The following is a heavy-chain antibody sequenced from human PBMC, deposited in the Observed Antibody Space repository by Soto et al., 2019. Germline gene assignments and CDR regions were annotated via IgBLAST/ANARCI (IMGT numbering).Heavy chain of an antibody. CDR1: GASVSSDGDY. CDR2: IYYSGST. Sequence: SETLSLTCTVSGASVSSDGDYWSWIRQPPGKGLEWIGYIYYSGSTNYNPSLKSRVTISLDTSKNQFSLKLTSVTAADTAVYFCARGRGWFGGESDYWGQGTVVTVSS. J-gene: IGHJ4*02. CDR3: ARGRGWFGGESDY. V-gene: IGHV4-61*08. D-gene: IGHD3-10*01.